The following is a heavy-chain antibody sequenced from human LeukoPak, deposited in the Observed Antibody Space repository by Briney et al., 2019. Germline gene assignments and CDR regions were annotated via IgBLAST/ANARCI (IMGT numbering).Heavy chain of an antibody. Sequence: PGGSLRLSCAVSGFTFNDAWMSWVRQVPGKGLEWVGLIKSKNDGGTTESAAPVKGRLHISRDDSKNTLYLQMKSLKTEDTAVYYCVTDLWGYCSAAACYTYWGQGTLVSVSS. CDR2: IKSKNDGGTT. V-gene: IGHV3-15*01. J-gene: IGHJ4*02. CDR3: VTDLWGYCSAAACYTY. D-gene: IGHD2-15*01. CDR1: GFTFNDAW.